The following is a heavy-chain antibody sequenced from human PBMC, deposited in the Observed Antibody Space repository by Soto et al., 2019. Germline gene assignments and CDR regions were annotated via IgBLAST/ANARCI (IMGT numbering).Heavy chain of an antibody. J-gene: IGHJ4*02. CDR1: GDSISCCDYF. D-gene: IGHD1-7*01. CDR2: VCSSGTT. CDR3: GRHRRETRTYAQPLDN. Sequence: PSETLSLTCSVSGDSISCCDYFWGWVRQPPGKGLAWIGSVCSSGTTYYNPSLKSRVTISVDTSNNQFSLSLTSVTAADTAVYFCGRHRRETRTYAQPLDNWGQGILVTVSS. V-gene: IGHV4-39*01.